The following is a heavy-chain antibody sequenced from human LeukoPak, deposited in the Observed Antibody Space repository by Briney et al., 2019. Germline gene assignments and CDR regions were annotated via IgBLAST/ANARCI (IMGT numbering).Heavy chain of an antibody. CDR2: ISYDGSNK. Sequence: PGGSLRLSCAASGFSFSNYGMHWVRQAPGKGLEWVAIISYDGSNKYYADSVKGRFTISRDNSKNTLYLQMNSLRAEDTAVYYCAKEWPWEYFYYGMNVWGQGTTVTVSS. CDR1: GFSFSNYG. V-gene: IGHV3-30*18. CDR3: AKEWPWEYFYYGMNV. D-gene: IGHD1-26*01. J-gene: IGHJ6*02.